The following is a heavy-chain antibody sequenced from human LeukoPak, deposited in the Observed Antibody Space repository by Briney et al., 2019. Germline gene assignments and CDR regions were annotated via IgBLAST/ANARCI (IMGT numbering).Heavy chain of an antibody. J-gene: IGHJ6*02. CDR2: IQSDGSQK. Sequence: QPGRSLRLSCATSGFIFSHFGMHWVRQAPGKGLEWVAAIQSDGSQKYFADSVKGRSTISRDKSKSTMYLQMDTLRAEDTAVYYCARDLDGSSWYSRLSKYYYYGMDVWGQGTTVTVSS. V-gene: IGHV3-33*01. CDR1: GFIFSHFG. CDR3: ARDLDGSSWYSRLSKYYYYGMDV. D-gene: IGHD6-13*01.